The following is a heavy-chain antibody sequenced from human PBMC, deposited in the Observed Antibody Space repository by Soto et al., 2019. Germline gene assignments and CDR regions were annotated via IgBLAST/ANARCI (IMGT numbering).Heavy chain of an antibody. J-gene: IGHJ3*02. Sequence: ASVKVSCKASGYTFTSYYMHWVRQAPGQGLEWMGIINPSCGSTSYAQKFQGRVTMTRDTSTSTVYMELSSLRSEDTAVYYCAREGGPGIAVAGVVRAFDIWVQGTMVT. D-gene: IGHD6-19*01. CDR3: AREGGPGIAVAGVVRAFDI. V-gene: IGHV1-46*01. CDR1: GYTFTSYY. CDR2: INPSCGST.